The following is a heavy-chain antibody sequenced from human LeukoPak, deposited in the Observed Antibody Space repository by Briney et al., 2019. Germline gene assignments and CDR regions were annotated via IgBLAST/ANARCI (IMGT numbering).Heavy chain of an antibody. CDR3: AKGYCSSISCLVDY. CDR1: GFTFDDYA. V-gene: IGHV3-9*01. CDR2: ISWNSGSI. D-gene: IGHD2-2*01. Sequence: GGSLRLSCAASGFTFDDYAMHWVRQAPGKGLEWVSGISWNSGSIGYADSVKGRFTISRDNAKISLYLQMNSLRAEDTVLYYCAKGYCSSISCLVDYWGQGTLVTVSS. J-gene: IGHJ4*02.